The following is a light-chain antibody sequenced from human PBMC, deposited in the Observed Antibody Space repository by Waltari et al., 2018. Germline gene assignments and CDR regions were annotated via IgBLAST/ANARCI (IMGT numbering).Light chain of an antibody. Sequence: EIVLTQSPATLSLSPGERATIPCRASQSVSRTLACYQQKPGQAPRLLIYGAATRATVIPERFSGGGSGTDFSLTISRLEPEDFAVYYCQHYVRLPATFGQGTKVEIK. J-gene: IGKJ1*01. CDR3: QHYVRLPAT. CDR2: GAA. CDR1: QSVSRT. V-gene: IGKV3-20*01.